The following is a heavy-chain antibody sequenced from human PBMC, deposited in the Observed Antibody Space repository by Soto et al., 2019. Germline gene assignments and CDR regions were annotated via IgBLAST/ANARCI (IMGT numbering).Heavy chain of an antibody. Sequence: SETLSLTCAVYGGSFSGYYWSWIRQPPGKGLEWIGEINHSGSTNYNPSLKSRVTISVDTSKNQFSLKLSSVTAADTAVYYCARGARGPAAIWFDPWGQGTLVTVSS. D-gene: IGHD2-2*01. CDR3: ARGARGPAAIWFDP. J-gene: IGHJ5*02. CDR2: INHSGST. V-gene: IGHV4-34*01. CDR1: GGSFSGYY.